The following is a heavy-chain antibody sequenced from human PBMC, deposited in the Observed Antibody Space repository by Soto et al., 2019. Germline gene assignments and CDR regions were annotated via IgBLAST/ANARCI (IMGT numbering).Heavy chain of an antibody. CDR3: ATGLGTGY. CDR1: GFTFSSYW. J-gene: IGHJ4*02. D-gene: IGHD7-27*01. Sequence: EVQLVESGGGLVQPGGSLRLSCAASGFTFSSYWMHWVRQAPGKGLVWVSRMNSDGSSTSYADSVKGRFTISRDNAKNTLYRQMNSLKTEDSAVYYCATGLGTGYWGQGTLVTVSS. CDR2: MNSDGSST. V-gene: IGHV3-74*01.